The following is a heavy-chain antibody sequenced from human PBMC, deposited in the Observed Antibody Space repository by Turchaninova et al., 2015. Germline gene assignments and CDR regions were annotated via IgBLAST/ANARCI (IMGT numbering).Heavy chain of an antibody. V-gene: IGHV4-38-2*01. CDR3: ARQLGIRGAFDI. D-gene: IGHD3-16*01. Sequence: QVQLQESXXXLVXXSETLSLTXAVPGYSISSGYFWGWIRQPPGKGLEWIGSIYYSGSTYYTPSLKSRVTISVDKSKNQFSLKLNSVTAADTAVYYCARQLGIRGAFDIWGQGTMVTVSP. J-gene: IGHJ3*02. CDR2: IYYSGST. CDR1: GYSISSGYF.